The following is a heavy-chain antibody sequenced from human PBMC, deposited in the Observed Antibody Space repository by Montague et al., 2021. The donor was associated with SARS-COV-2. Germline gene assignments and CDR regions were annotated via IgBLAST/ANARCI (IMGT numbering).Heavy chain of an antibody. J-gene: IGHJ4*02. CDR1: GDSIGSGSYY. CDR2: IYTSGRT. D-gene: IGHD4-17*01. CDR3: ARAPDDYGTFGY. V-gene: IGHV4-61*02. Sequence: TLSLTCSVSGDSIGSGSYYWSWIRRAAGEGLEWIGRIYTSGRTGYNPSLINRVIISLDTSKNQFSLKLSSLTTADTGVYYCARAPDDYGTFGYWGQGIPVIVSS.